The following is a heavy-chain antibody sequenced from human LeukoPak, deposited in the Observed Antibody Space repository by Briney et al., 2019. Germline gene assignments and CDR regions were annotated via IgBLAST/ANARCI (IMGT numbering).Heavy chain of an antibody. Sequence: PSETLSLTCAVYGGSFSGYYWSWIRQPPGKGLEWTGEVNHSGSTNYNPSLKSRVTISVDTSKNQFSLKLSSVTAADTAVYYCARGGDSSSWFDYWGQGTLVTVSS. J-gene: IGHJ4*02. CDR2: VNHSGST. CDR1: GGSFSGYY. V-gene: IGHV4-34*01. D-gene: IGHD6-6*01. CDR3: ARGGDSSSWFDY.